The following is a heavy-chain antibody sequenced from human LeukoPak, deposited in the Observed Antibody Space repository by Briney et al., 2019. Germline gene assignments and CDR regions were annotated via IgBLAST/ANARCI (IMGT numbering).Heavy chain of an antibody. CDR2: IYYSGST. CDR3: ARGKGATFFDY. CDR1: GGSISSYY. V-gene: IGHV4-59*01. D-gene: IGHD1-26*01. J-gene: IGHJ4*02. Sequence: SETLSLTCTVSGGSISSYYWSWIRQPPGKGLEWIGYIYYSGSTNYNPSLKSRVTISVDTSKNQFSLKLSPVTAADTAVYYCARGKGATFFDYWGQGTLVTVSS.